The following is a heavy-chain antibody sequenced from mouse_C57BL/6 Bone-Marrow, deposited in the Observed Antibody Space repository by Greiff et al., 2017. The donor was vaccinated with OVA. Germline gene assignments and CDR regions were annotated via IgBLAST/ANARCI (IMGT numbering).Heavy chain of an antibody. D-gene: IGHD1-1*01. CDR1: GYSITSGYY. J-gene: IGHJ3*01. V-gene: IGHV3-6*01. Sequence: EVQRVESGPGLVKPSQSLSLTCSVTGYSITSGYYWNWIRQFPGNKLEWMGYISYDGSNNYNPSLKNRISITRDTSKNQFFLKLNSVTTEDTATYYCAAYYYGSSPWFAYWGQGTLVTVSA. CDR2: ISYDGSN. CDR3: AAYYYGSSPWFAY.